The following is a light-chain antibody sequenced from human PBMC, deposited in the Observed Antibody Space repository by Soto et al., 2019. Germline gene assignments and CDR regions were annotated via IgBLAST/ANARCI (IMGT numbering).Light chain of an antibody. CDR1: NIGSKS. J-gene: IGLJ1*01. CDR2: YDS. Sequence: SYELTQPPSVSVAPGKTARITCGGNNIGSKSVHWYQQKPRQAPVLVIYYDSDRPSGIPERFSGSNSGNTATLTISRVEAGDEADYYCQVWDSSSDHLVFGTGTKLTVL. V-gene: IGLV3-21*04. CDR3: QVWDSSSDHLV.